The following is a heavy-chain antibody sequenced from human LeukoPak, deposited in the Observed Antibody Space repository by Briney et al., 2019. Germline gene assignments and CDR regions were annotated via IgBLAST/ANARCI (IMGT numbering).Heavy chain of an antibody. V-gene: IGHV3-21*01. CDR3: ARSSYYYGSGDFMDV. Sequence: GGSLRLSCAASGFTFSSYSMNWVRQAPGKGLEWVLSISSSSSYIYYADSVKGRFTISRDNAKNSLYLQMNSLRAEDTAVYYCARSSYYYGSGDFMDVWGKGTTVTVSS. D-gene: IGHD3-10*01. CDR2: ISSSSSYI. J-gene: IGHJ6*03. CDR1: GFTFSSYS.